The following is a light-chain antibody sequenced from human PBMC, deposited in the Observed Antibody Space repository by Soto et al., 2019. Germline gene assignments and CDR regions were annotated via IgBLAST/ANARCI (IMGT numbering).Light chain of an antibody. V-gene: IGKV1-5*03. J-gene: IGKJ1*01. CDR3: QQYSSYPWT. CDR1: DNIDTR. Sequence: DIQMTQSPSTLSGSVGDRVTITCRASDNIDTRLAWYQQRPGKAPNLLIYMAYSLESGVPSRFSGSGSGTEFTLTISSLQPEDFATYYCQQYSSYPWTFGQGTKGDIK. CDR2: MAY.